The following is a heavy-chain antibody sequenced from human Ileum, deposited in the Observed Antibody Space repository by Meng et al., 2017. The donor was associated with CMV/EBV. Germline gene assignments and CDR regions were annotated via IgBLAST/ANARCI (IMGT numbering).Heavy chain of an antibody. V-gene: IGHV4-61*08. CDR1: GGSVSTSDYQ. Sequence: QGPLRESCPGLVRPSETLSLIWTVSGGSVSTSDYQWGWIRQPPGKGLEWIGYAGTNYNPSLKSRVTISVDTSKRQFSLKLTSVTAADTAVYYCARDHWGSLDYWGQGILVTVSS. CDR2: AGT. CDR3: ARDHWGSLDY. J-gene: IGHJ4*02. D-gene: IGHD7-27*01.